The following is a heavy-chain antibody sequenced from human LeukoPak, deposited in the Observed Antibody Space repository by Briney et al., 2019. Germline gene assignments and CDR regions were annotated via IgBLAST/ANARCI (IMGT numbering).Heavy chain of an antibody. CDR3: ARGHYGMDV. Sequence: GGSLRLSCAASGFTFSNYWMTRVRQAPGKGLEWVASIREDGSERYYVGSVKGRFTISRDNPQNSLYLQMSSLRAEDTAVYYCARGHYGMDVWGQGTTVTVSS. J-gene: IGHJ6*02. CDR2: IREDGSER. V-gene: IGHV3-7*01. CDR1: GFTFSNYW.